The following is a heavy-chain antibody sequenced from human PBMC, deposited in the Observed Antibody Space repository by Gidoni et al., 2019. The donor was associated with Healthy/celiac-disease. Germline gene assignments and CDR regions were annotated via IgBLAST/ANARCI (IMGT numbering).Heavy chain of an antibody. CDR1: GFTFSSYS. CDR3: ARADIVATIHVDY. Sequence: VESGGGLVKPGGSLRLSCAASGFTFSSYSMNWVRQAPGKGLEWVSSISSSSSYIYYADSVKGRFTISRDNAKNSLYLQMNSLRAEDTAVYYCARADIVATIHVDYWGQGTLVTVSS. J-gene: IGHJ4*02. V-gene: IGHV3-21*01. CDR2: ISSSSSYI. D-gene: IGHD5-12*01.